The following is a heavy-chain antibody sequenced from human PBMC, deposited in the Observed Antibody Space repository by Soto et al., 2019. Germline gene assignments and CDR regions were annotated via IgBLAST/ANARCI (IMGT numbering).Heavy chain of an antibody. V-gene: IGHV4-38-2*01. CDR2: LYHIGST. J-gene: IGHJ6*02. CDR3: RSSTSCYDESCVDV. CDR1: GYSISSGNY. Sequence: SESLSLTCAVSGYSISSGNYWAWIRQPPGRGLEWIGSLYHIGSTHYNTSLKSRVTTSVDTSKNHFSLELSSVTAADTAIYYCRSSTSCYDESCVDVWGQGTMVTVSS. D-gene: IGHD2-2*01.